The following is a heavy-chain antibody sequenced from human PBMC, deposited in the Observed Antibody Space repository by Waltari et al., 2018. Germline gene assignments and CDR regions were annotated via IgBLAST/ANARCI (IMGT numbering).Heavy chain of an antibody. CDR1: GYSISRGYY. Sequence: QVQLQESGPGLVKPSETLSLTCAVSGYSISRGYYWGWIRQRPGKGLEWIGSIYHSGSTYYNPSLKSRVTISVDTSKNQFSLKLSSVTAADTAVYYCARGDGDSIPLLDYWGQGTLVTVSS. CDR2: IYHSGST. D-gene: IGHD4-17*01. CDR3: ARGDGDSIPLLDY. J-gene: IGHJ4*02. V-gene: IGHV4-38-2*01.